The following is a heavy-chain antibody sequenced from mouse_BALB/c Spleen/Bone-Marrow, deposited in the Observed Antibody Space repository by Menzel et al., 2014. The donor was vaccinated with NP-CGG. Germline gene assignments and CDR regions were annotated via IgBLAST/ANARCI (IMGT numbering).Heavy chain of an antibody. V-gene: IGHV14-3*02. CDR2: IDPANGNT. CDR3: AGDGAY. D-gene: IGHD3-3*01. J-gene: IGHJ3*01. CDR1: GFNIKDTY. Sequence: VQLKQSGAELVKPGASVKLSCTASGFNIKDTYMHWVKQRPEQGLEWIGRIDPANGNTKYDPKFQGKANITEDTSSNTAYLQLSSLTSEDTAVYCCAGDGAYWGQGTLVTVSA.